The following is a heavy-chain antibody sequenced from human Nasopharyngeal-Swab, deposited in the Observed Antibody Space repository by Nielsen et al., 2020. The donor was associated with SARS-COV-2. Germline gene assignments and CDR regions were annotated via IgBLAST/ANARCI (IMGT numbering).Heavy chain of an antibody. CDR2: INHSGST. D-gene: IGHD6-13*01. Sequence: SETLSLTCAVYGGSFSGYYWNWIRQPPGKGLEWIGEINHSGSTNYNPSLKSRVTISLDTSKNQFSLKLSSVTAADTAVYYRARSRYTSSWYGVRNWFDPWGQGTLVTVSS. J-gene: IGHJ5*02. CDR1: GGSFSGYY. V-gene: IGHV4-34*01. CDR3: ARSRYTSSWYGVRNWFDP.